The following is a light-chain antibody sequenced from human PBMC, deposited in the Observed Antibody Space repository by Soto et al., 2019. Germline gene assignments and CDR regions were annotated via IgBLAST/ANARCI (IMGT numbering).Light chain of an antibody. J-gene: IGLJ2*01. V-gene: IGLV1-47*01. CDR3: AAWDDSLHVI. CDR1: SSNIGSNY. CDR2: RNN. Sequence: HSVLVQPPSASGTPGQRVNMSCSGSSSNIGSNYVYWYQQVPGTAPKLLIYRNNQRPSGVPDRFSGSKSGTSASLAISGLRSEDEADYYCAAWDDSLHVIFGGGTKLTVL.